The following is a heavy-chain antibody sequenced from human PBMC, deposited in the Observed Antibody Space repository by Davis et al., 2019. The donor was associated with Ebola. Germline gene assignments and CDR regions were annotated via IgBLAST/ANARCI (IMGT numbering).Heavy chain of an antibody. CDR2: INHSGST. V-gene: IGHV4-34*01. J-gene: IGHJ6*02. Sequence: SETLSPTCAVYGGSFSGYYWSWIRQLPGKGLEWIGEINHSGSTNYNPSLKSRVTISVDTSKNQFSLKLSSVTAADTAVYYCARNLYNWNSGYYYGMDVWGQGTTVTVSS. D-gene: IGHD1-7*01. CDR1: GGSFSGYY. CDR3: ARNLYNWNSGYYYGMDV.